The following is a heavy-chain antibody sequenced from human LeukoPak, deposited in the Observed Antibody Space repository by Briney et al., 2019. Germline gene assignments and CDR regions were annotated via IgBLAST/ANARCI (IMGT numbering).Heavy chain of an antibody. CDR1: GLSFSTYW. D-gene: IGHD7-27*01. CDR2: ISRDGSTI. CDR3: STSPATGDNY. J-gene: IGHJ4*02. Sequence: PGGSLRLSCAASGLSFSTYWMHWVRQAPGKGLVWVSRISRDGSTIDYADSVKGRFTISRDDAKNTLYLQMSSLRADDTAVYYCSTSPATGDNYWGQGTLVAVSS. V-gene: IGHV3-74*01.